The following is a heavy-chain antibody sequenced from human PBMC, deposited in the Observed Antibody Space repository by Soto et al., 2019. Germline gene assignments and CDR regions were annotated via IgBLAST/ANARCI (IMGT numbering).Heavy chain of an antibody. CDR1: GFTVSSNY. J-gene: IGHJ4*02. Sequence: GGSLRLSCAASGFTVSSNYMSWVRQAPGKGLEWVSVIYSGGSTYYADSVKGRFTISRDNSKNTLYLQMNSLRAEDTAVYYCARAPEVGGYDPYFDYWGQGTLVTVSS. D-gene: IGHD5-12*01. V-gene: IGHV3-66*01. CDR2: IYSGGST. CDR3: ARAPEVGGYDPYFDY.